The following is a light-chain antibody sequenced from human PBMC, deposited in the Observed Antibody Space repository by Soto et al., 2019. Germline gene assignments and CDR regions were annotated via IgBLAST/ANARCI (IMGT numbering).Light chain of an antibody. Sequence: EIVLTQSPGTLSLSPGERATLSCRASQSVTNNYLAWYQQKPGQAPRLLIYGASSRPTGVPDRFSGSGSGTDFTLTISRLEPEDFAVFYCQQYGTSPRTFGQGTKVEVK. V-gene: IGKV3-20*01. CDR2: GAS. CDR3: QQYGTSPRT. CDR1: QSVTNNY. J-gene: IGKJ1*01.